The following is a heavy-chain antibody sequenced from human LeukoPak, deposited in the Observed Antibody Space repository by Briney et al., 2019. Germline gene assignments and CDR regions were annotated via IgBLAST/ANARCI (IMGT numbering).Heavy chain of an antibody. Sequence: AETLSLPCSVSGGSVSGISYYWGWIPQPPGKGLEWIGNIYYSRNSYNNPSVESRVARSVDTSRNHLSLKLTSVTATDTAVYYCARQGAVGATGFDFWGQGILVTVSS. CDR3: ARQGAVGATGFDF. V-gene: IGHV4-39*01. CDR1: GGSVSGISYY. J-gene: IGHJ4*02. D-gene: IGHD1-26*01. CDR2: IYYSRNS.